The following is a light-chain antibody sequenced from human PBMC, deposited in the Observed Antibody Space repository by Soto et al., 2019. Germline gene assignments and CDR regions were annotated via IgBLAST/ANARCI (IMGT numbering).Light chain of an antibody. J-gene: IGKJ4*01. CDR1: QDISNY. CDR3: QQSLSSPLT. V-gene: IGKV1-39*01. CDR2: ATS. Sequence: DIQMTQSPSSLSASVGDRVTITCQASQDISNYLSWYQQRPGKAPTALIHATSTLQSGVSSRFSGSGSDTDFTLTITSLQPEDFATYFCQQSLSSPLTFGGGTKVEL.